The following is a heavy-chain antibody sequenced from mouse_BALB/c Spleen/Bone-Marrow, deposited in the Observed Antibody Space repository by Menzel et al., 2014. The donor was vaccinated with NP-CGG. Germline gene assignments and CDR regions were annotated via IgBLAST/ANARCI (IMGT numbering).Heavy chain of an antibody. J-gene: IGHJ4*01. CDR3: ARLHYYGYMAH. D-gene: IGHD1-2*01. V-gene: IGHV4-1*02. CDR2: INPGSSTI. Sequence: EVHLVESGGGLVQPGGSLKLSCAASGFDFSRFWMTWVRQAPGKGLEWIGEINPGSSTINYTPSLKDKFIISRDNAKNTLYLQMGKVRSEDTALYYCARLHYYGYMAHWGQGTSVTVSS. CDR1: GFDFSRFW.